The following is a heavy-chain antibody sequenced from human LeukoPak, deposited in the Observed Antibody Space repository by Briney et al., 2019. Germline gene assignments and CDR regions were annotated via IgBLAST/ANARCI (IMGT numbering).Heavy chain of an antibody. CDR1: GFTFSSYS. CDR2: ISSSSSYI. CDR3: AREPIYYYDSSGYYYFDY. V-gene: IGHV3-21*01. J-gene: IGHJ4*02. Sequence: PGGSLRLSCAASGFTFSSYSMNWVRQAPGKGLEWVSSISSSSSYIYYADSVEGRFTISRDSAKNSLYLQMNSLRAEDTAVYYCAREPIYYYDSSGYYYFDYWGQGTLVTVSS. D-gene: IGHD3-22*01.